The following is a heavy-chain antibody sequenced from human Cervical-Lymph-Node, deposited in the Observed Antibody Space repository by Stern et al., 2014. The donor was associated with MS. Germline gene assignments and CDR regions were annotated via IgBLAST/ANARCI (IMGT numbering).Heavy chain of an antibody. CDR3: ARDKDWYFDL. V-gene: IGHV3-13*01. Sequence: EVQLEESGGGLVQPGGSLRLSCAASGFTFRSYDMHWVRQATGKGLEWVSAIGTAGDTYYPGSVKGRFTIARENAKNSLYLQMNSLRAGDTAVYYCARDKDWYFDLWGRGTLVTVSS. CDR1: GFTFRSYD. CDR2: IGTAGDT. J-gene: IGHJ2*01.